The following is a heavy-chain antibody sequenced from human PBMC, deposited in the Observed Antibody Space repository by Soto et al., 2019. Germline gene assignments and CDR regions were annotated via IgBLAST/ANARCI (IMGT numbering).Heavy chain of an antibody. Sequence: PSETLSLTCTVSGGSISSYDWSWIRQPPGKGLEWIGYIYYSGSTNYNPSLKSRVTISVDTSKNQFSLKLSSVTAADTAVYYCARVTGFLAGRNWFDPWGQGTLVTVSS. CDR2: IYYSGST. J-gene: IGHJ5*02. V-gene: IGHV4-59*01. CDR3: ARVTGFLAGRNWFDP. D-gene: IGHD2-8*02. CDR1: GGSISSYD.